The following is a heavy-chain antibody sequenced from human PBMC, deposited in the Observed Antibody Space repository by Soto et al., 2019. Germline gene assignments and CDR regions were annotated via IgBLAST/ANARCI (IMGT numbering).Heavy chain of an antibody. Sequence: PSETLSLTCAVYGGSFSGYYWSWIRQPPGKGLEWIGEINHSGSTNYNPSLKSRVTISVDTSKNQFSLKLSSVTAADTAVYYCARGSNNHNYYFDYWGQGTLVTVSS. CDR3: ARGSNNHNYYFDY. CDR2: INHSGST. J-gene: IGHJ4*02. V-gene: IGHV4-34*01. D-gene: IGHD1-1*01. CDR1: GGSFSGYY.